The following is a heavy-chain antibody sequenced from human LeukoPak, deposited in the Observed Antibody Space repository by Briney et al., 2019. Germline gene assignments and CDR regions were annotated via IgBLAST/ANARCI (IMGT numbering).Heavy chain of an antibody. Sequence: GGSLRLSCAASGFTFSSSWMHWVRQAPGKGLVWVSRINTGGSSTSYADSVKGRFTLSRDNAKSTLYLQMNSLRAEDTAVYYCARADSDYYYYYMDVWGKGTTVTVSS. CDR2: INTGGSST. J-gene: IGHJ6*03. D-gene: IGHD3/OR15-3a*01. CDR1: GFTFSSSW. V-gene: IGHV3-74*01. CDR3: ARADSDYYYYYMDV.